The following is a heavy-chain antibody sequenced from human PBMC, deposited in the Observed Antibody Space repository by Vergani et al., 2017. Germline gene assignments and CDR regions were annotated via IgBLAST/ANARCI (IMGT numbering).Heavy chain of an antibody. CDR2: ISYDGSNK. D-gene: IGHD6-6*01. CDR3: AKDRVDSSSWLNY. CDR1: GFTFSSYG. V-gene: IGHV3-30*18. J-gene: IGHJ4*02. Sequence: QVQLVESGGGVVQPGRSLRLSCAASGFTFSSYGMHWVRQAPGKGLEWVAVISYDGSNKYYADSVKGRFTISRDKSKNTLYLQMNSLRAEDTAVYYCAKDRVDSSSWLNYWGQGTLVTVSS.